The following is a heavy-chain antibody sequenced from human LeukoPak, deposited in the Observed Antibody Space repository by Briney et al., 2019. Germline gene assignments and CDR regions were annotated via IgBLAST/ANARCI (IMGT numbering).Heavy chain of an antibody. V-gene: IGHV3-20*04. Sequence: GESLRLSCAASGFTFDDYGMSWVRQAPRKGLEWVSGINWNGGSTGYADSVKGRFTISRDNAKNSLYLQMNSLRAEDTALYYCARGHSSGYYFFDYWGQGTLVTVSS. CDR3: ARGHSSGYYFFDY. CDR1: GFTFDDYG. D-gene: IGHD3-22*01. J-gene: IGHJ4*02. CDR2: INWNGGST.